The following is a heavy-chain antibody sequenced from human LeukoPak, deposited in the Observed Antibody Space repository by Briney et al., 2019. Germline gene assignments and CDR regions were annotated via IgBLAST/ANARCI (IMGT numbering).Heavy chain of an antibody. Sequence: GGSLRLSCAASGFIFNNYAMAWVRQAPGKGLEWVSAISGGNTYYADSVMGRFTISRDNSKNTLYLQMNSLRAEDTAIYYCAREPHFMGNDYWGQGTLVTVSS. CDR1: GFIFNNYA. D-gene: IGHD3-3*02. J-gene: IGHJ4*02. V-gene: IGHV3-23*01. CDR3: AREPHFMGNDY. CDR2: ISGGNT.